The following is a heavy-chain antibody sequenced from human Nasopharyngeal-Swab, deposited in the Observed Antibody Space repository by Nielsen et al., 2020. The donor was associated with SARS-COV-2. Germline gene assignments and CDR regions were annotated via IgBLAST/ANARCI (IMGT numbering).Heavy chain of an antibody. D-gene: IGHD2-2*01. CDR1: GFALNNFV. Sequence: GGSLRLSCAASGFALNNFVMQWIRQAPGKGLEWVVVVPSDGSKGQYADSVEGRFTFYRDNSRNMVHLQMNSLRDEDTAVYYCVREGGTSGRAGYFDYWGRGTLVTVSS. V-gene: IGHV3-30-3*01. CDR3: VREGGTSGRAGYFDY. J-gene: IGHJ4*02. CDR2: VPSDGSKG.